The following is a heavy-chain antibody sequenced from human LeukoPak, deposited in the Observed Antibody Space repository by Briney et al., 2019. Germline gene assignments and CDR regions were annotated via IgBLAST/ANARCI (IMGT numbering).Heavy chain of an antibody. V-gene: IGHV4-61*08. CDR3: ARVRYSSSWYGIYYYYGMDV. CDR2: IYYSGST. D-gene: IGHD6-13*01. Sequence: PSETLSLTCTVSGGSISSGGYYWSWIRQPPGKGLEWIGYIYYSGSTNYNPSLKSRVTISVDTSKNQFSLKLSSVTAADTAVYYCARVRYSSSWYGIYYYYGMDVWGQGTTVTVSS. J-gene: IGHJ6*02. CDR1: GGSISSGGYY.